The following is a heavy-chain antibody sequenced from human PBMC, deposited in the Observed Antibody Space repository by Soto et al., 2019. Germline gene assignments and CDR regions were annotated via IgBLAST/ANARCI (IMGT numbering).Heavy chain of an antibody. CDR1: GGSISSYY. Sequence: QVQLQESGPGLVKPSETLSLTCTVSGGSISSYYWSWIRQPPGKGLEWIGYIYYSGSTNYNPSLKSRVPISVDTSKNQFSLKLSSVTAADTAVYYCARGGRATHYYYYYYMDVWGKGTTVTVSS. V-gene: IGHV4-59*01. CDR3: ARGGRATHYYYYYYMDV. D-gene: IGHD3-16*01. J-gene: IGHJ6*03. CDR2: IYYSGST.